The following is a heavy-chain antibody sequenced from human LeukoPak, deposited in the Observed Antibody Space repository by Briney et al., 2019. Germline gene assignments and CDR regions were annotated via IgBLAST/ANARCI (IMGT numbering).Heavy chain of an antibody. CDR3: AREVVGATDDAFDI. J-gene: IGHJ3*02. V-gene: IGHV1-2*02. D-gene: IGHD1-26*01. CDR1: GYTFTGYY. Sequence: ASVKVSCKASGYTFTGYYMHWVRQAPGQGLEWMGWINPNSGGTNYAQQFQGRVTMTRDTSISTAYMELSRLRSDDTAVYYCAREVVGATDDAFDIWGQGTMVTVSS. CDR2: INPNSGGT.